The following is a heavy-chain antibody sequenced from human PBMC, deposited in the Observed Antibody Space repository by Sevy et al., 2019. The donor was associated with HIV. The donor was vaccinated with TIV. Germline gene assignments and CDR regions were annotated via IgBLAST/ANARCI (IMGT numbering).Heavy chain of an antibody. V-gene: IGHV5-51*01. D-gene: IGHD1-26*01. CDR2: IYPGDSDT. CDR3: ARRSTGIVGTHFDY. CDR1: GYSFTSHW. Sequence: GESLKISCKGSGYSFTSHWLGWVRQMPGKGLEWMGIIYPGDSDTRYSPSFQGQVTISGDKSVSTAYLQWSSLKASDTAMFYCARRSTGIVGTHFDYWGQGTLVTVSS. J-gene: IGHJ4*02.